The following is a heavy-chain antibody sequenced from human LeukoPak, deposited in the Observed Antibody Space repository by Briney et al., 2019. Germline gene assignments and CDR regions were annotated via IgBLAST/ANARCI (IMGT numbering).Heavy chain of an antibody. CDR3: ARDGGRHYDILTGYYNYYGMDV. J-gene: IGHJ6*02. Sequence: ASVEVSCKASGYTFTSYGISWVRQAPGQGLEWMGWISAYNGNTNYAQKLQGRATMTTDTSTSTAYMELRSLRSDDTAVYYCARDGGRHYDILTGYYNYYGMDVWGQGTTVTVSS. CDR1: GYTFTSYG. V-gene: IGHV1-18*01. CDR2: ISAYNGNT. D-gene: IGHD3-9*01.